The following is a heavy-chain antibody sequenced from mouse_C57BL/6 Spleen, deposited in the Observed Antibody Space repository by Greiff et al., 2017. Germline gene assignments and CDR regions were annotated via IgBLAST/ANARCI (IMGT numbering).Heavy chain of an antibody. CDR1: GYTFTSYW. V-gene: IGHV1-55*01. J-gene: IGHJ2*01. Sequence: QVQLQQPGAELVKPGASVKMSCKASGYTFTSYWITWVKQRPGQGLEWIGDIYPGSGRTNYNEKFKSKATLTVDTSSSPAYMQLRSLTSEGTAVYDGARTAGYDVSYFDYWGQGTTLTVSS. CDR2: IYPGSGRT. D-gene: IGHD2-2*01. CDR3: ARTAGYDVSYFDY.